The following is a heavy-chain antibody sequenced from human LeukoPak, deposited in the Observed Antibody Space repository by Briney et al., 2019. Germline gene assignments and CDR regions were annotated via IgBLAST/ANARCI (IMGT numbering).Heavy chain of an antibody. CDR3: ARDGGDAFDI. CDR2: ISTSSSTI. CDR1: GFTFSSSS. V-gene: IGHV3-48*02. J-gene: IGHJ3*02. Sequence: GGSLRLSCAASGFTFSSSSMNWVRQAPGKGLEWVSYISTSSSTIYYADSVKGRFSISRDNAKNSLHLQMNSLRDEDTAVYYCARDGGDAFDIWGQGTMVTVSS.